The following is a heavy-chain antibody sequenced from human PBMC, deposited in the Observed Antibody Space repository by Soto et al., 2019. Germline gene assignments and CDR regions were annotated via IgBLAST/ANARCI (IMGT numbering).Heavy chain of an antibody. CDR3: ARLVYDSRLNYLYFDH. D-gene: IGHD3-22*01. V-gene: IGHV4-4*02. CDR2: GYNDGSA. CDR1: GVSISSGNW. Sequence: SETLSLTCAVSGVSISSGNWWRWVRQPPGKGVEWSAEGYNDGSANYHHSMQSRATISVDRSKNQFSLRLSSVTAADTGKYYCARLVYDSRLNYLYFDHWGQGTLVTVSS. J-gene: IGHJ4*02.